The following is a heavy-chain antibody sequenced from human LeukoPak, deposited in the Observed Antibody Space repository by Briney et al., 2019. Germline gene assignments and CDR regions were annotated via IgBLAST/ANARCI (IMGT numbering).Heavy chain of an antibody. CDR1: GDSVSGGSYY. CDR2: VFYSGHT. V-gene: IGHV4-61*01. CDR3: AREPFGYYDISTGQVTLPLDV. J-gene: IGHJ6*02. D-gene: IGHD3-9*01. Sequence: SETLSLTCTISGDSVSGGSYYWTWIRQPPGKGLEGIGNVFYSGHTNYNPSFKSRVTTSPHTSKNQFSLTLPSVAPADTAVHSCAREPFGYYDISTGQVTLPLDVWGPGTTVTVPS.